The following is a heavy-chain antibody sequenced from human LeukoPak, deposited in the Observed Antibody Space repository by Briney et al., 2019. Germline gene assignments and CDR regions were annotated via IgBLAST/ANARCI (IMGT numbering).Heavy chain of an antibody. CDR1: GGSISSSSYY. J-gene: IGHJ6*02. D-gene: IGHD2-15*01. CDR3: ARGEGWSPYYYGMDV. CDR2: IYYSGST. V-gene: IGHV4-39*01. Sequence: PSETLSLTGTVSGGSISSSSYYWGWIRQPPGKGLEWIGSIYYSGSTYYNPSLKSRVTISVDTSKNQFSLKLSSVTAADTAVYYCARGEGWSPYYYGMDVWGQGTTVTVSS.